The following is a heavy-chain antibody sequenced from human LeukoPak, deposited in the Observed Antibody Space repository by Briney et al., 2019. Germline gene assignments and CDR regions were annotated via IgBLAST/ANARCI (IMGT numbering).Heavy chain of an antibody. CDR2: IYYSGST. V-gene: IGHV4-59*01. D-gene: IGHD5-12*01. CDR1: GGSISSYY. J-gene: IGHJ6*03. Sequence: PSETLSLTCTVSGGSISSYYWSWIRQPPGKGLEWIGYIYYSGSTNYNPSLKSRVTISVDTSKNQFSLKLSFVTAADTAVYYCARRIVATMGYYYYYYMDVWGKGTTVTVSS. CDR3: ARRIVATMGYYYYYYMDV.